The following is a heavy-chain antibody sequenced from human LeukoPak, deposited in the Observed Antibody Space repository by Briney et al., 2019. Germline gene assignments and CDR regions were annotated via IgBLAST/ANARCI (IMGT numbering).Heavy chain of an antibody. Sequence: SETLSLTCFVSGGSISSSRYFWGWIRQPPGKGLEWIGSIYYNGNTYYNPSLKSRVTISVETSKMQFSLKVTSVTAADAALYYCARQEEQLVRGAFDPWGQGTLVTVSS. J-gene: IGHJ3*01. CDR2: IYYNGNT. V-gene: IGHV4-39*01. CDR3: ARQEEQLVRGAFDP. CDR1: GGSISSSRYF. D-gene: IGHD6-6*01.